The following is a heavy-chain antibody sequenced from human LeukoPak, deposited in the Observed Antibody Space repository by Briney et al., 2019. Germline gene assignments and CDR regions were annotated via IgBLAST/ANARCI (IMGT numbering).Heavy chain of an antibody. CDR1: GYTFTTYW. J-gene: IGHJ4*02. V-gene: IGHV5-51*01. Sequence: GESLKISCKGSGYTFTTYWIGWVRQMPGKGLEWMALIYPDDSDIRYSPSFQGQVTISADKSMNTDYLQWSSLQASDTAMYYCVRRNRYDFEYWGQGSLVTVSS. CDR3: VRRNRYDFEY. CDR2: IYPDDSDI. D-gene: IGHD1-14*01.